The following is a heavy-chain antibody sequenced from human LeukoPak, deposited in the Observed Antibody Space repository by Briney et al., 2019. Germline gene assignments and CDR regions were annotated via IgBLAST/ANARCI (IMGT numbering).Heavy chain of an antibody. CDR3: ARTGFGELPFDY. Sequence: SETLSLTCTVSGGSIAGYYWSWIRQPPGKGLEGIGYIFYSGNSNYNPSLKSRVTISVDTSKNQFSLNLTSVTAADTAVYFCARTGFGELPFDYWGQGTLVTVSS. CDR2: IFYSGNS. J-gene: IGHJ4*02. V-gene: IGHV4-59*01. D-gene: IGHD3-10*01. CDR1: GGSIAGYY.